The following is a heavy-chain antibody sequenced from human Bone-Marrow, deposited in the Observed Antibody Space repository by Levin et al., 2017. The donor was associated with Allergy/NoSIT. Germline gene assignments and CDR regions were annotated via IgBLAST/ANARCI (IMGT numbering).Heavy chain of an antibody. CDR2: ITTGSNYK. Sequence: AGGSLRLSCEASGFDFHIYIMNWVRQAPGKGLEWLSSITTGSNYKYYVDSVRGRFVISRDNGKNSLYLQMNSLRAEDTAVYYCARSHPLTGTTHFSYQDGMDVWGQGTSVTVSS. D-gene: IGHD1/OR15-1a*01. CDR3: ARSHPLTGTTHFSYQDGMDV. J-gene: IGHJ6*02. V-gene: IGHV3-21*01. CDR1: GFDFHIYI.